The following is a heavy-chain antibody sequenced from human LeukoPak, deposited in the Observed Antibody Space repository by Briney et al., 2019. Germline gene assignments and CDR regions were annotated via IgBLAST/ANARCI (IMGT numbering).Heavy chain of an antibody. J-gene: IGHJ4*02. Sequence: GASVKVSCKASGYTFTGYYMHWVRQAPGQGLEGMGWINPNSGGTNYAQKFQGRVTMTRDTSISTAYMELSRLRSDDTAVYYFARDKLSRYGDYANDYWGQGTLVTVSS. CDR2: INPNSGGT. CDR1: GYTFTGYY. D-gene: IGHD4-17*01. CDR3: ARDKLSRYGDYANDY. V-gene: IGHV1-2*02.